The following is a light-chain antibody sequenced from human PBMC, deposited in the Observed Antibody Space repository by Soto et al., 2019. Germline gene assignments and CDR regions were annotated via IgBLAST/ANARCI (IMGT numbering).Light chain of an antibody. V-gene: IGKV1-5*01. CDR3: LQYNGYSGT. Sequence: DIQMTQSPSTLSASVGDTVTITCRASQSISTWLAWYQHKPGEAPRLLIFDASNLESWVPSRFSGSGSGTDFTLTISSLQPDDFATYYCLQYNGYSGTFGQGTKVENK. CDR2: DAS. J-gene: IGKJ1*01. CDR1: QSISTW.